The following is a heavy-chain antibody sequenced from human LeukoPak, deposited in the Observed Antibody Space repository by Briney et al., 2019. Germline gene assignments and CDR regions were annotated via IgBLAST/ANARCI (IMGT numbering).Heavy chain of an antibody. Sequence: GASVKVSWKASGYTFTSYDINWVRQATGQGLEWMGWMNPNSGNTGYAQKFQGRVTMTRNTSISTAYMELSSLRSEDTAVYYCARGPGSGSYPYYYYYMDVWGKGTTVTVSS. CDR1: GYTFTSYD. J-gene: IGHJ6*03. V-gene: IGHV1-8*01. CDR2: MNPNSGNT. CDR3: ARGPGSGSYPYYYYYMDV. D-gene: IGHD3-10*01.